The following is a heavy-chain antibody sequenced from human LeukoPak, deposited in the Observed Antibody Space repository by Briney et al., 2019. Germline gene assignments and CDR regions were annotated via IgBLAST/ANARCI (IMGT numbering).Heavy chain of an antibody. Sequence: GKSLRLSCVTSEFTFRSYAMHWVRQAPGKGLEWVATISYDGGNEYYADSVNGRFTISRDNSKNTLYLQMNTLRPEDTAVYYCASPARRITIFGVPFDYWGQGTLVTAS. CDR3: ASPARRITIFGVPFDY. D-gene: IGHD3-3*01. CDR1: EFTFRSYA. J-gene: IGHJ4*02. V-gene: IGHV3-30-3*01. CDR2: ISYDGGNE.